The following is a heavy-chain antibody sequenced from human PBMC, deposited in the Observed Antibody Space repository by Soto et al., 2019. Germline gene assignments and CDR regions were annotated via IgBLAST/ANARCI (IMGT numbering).Heavy chain of an antibody. CDR2: IYYSGST. CDR3: ATDRSSYRDF. CDR1: GLSLSSVVDY. D-gene: IGHD3-10*01. Sequence: VTSAGSGLSLSSVVDYVLRIRQHPGTGLEWIGYIYYSGSTYYNPSLKSRVTISVDTSKNQFSLKLSSVTAADTAVYYCATDRSSYRDFWGQGTLVTVS. J-gene: IGHJ4*02. V-gene: IGHV4-31*11.